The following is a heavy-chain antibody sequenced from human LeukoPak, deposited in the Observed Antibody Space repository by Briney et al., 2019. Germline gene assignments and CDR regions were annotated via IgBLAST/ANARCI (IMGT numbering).Heavy chain of an antibody. J-gene: IGHJ5*02. D-gene: IGHD5-12*01. CDR3: ASSTRVAPEFDP. CDR1: GFTVSSYS. V-gene: IGHV3-21*01. CDR2: ISSSSSYI. Sequence: GGSLRLSCAASGFTVSSYSMNWVRQAPGKGLEWVSSISSSSSYIYYADSVKGRFTISRDNAKNSLYLRMNSLRAEDTAVYYCASSTRVAPEFDPWGQGTLVTVSS.